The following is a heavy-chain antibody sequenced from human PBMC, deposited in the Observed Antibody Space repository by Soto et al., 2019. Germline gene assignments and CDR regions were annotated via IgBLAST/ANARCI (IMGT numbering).Heavy chain of an antibody. D-gene: IGHD3-3*02. Sequence: QVQLVQSGAEVKKPGSSVKISCKASGGTFSSSAISWVRQAPGQGLEWMGGIMPVFPTPDYAQNFQGRVTITADESTSTADLEVRSLRSEDTAVYYCARDKDRQQLGGNYYYIMDVWGQGTTVTVSS. V-gene: IGHV1-69*12. CDR2: IMPVFPTP. CDR1: GGTFSSSA. J-gene: IGHJ6*02. CDR3: ARDKDRQQLGGNYYYIMDV.